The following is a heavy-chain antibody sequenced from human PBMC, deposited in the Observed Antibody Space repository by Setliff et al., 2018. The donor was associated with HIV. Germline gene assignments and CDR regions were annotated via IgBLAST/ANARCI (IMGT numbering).Heavy chain of an antibody. J-gene: IGHJ4*02. CDR2: IFSNVTT. CDR1: GDSIDDFY. D-gene: IGHD1-1*01. V-gene: IGHV4-4*09. Sequence: PSETLSLTCTVSGDSIDDFYWSWIRQPPGQGLEWIGYIFSNVTTNYSPSLKSRVTMSIDRSKSQFLLNLTSVNASDTAIYYYARRKLSKGGAFDYWGQGALVTVSS. CDR3: ARRKLSKGGAFDY.